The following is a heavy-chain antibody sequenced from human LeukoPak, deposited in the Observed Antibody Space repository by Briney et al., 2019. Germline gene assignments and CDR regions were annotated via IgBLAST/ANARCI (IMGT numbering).Heavy chain of an antibody. CDR1: GFTFSSYS. CDR3: ASLGLIYDDRGY. D-gene: IGHD5/OR15-5a*01. V-gene: IGHV3-21*01. J-gene: IGHJ4*02. Sequence: GGSLRLSCAASGFTFSSYSMNWVRQAPGKGLEWVSSISSSSSYIYYADSVKGRFTISRDNAKNSLYLQMNSLRAEDTAVYYCASLGLIYDDRGYWGQGTLVTVSS. CDR2: ISSSSSYI.